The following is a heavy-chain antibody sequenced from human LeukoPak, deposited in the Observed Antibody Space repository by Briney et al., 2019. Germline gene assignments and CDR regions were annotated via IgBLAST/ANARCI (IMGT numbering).Heavy chain of an antibody. CDR2: IYYSGST. CDR1: GGSISSYY. J-gene: IGHJ5*02. D-gene: IGHD6-6*01. V-gene: IGHV4-59*01. Sequence: SETLSLTCTVSGGSISSYYWSWIRQPPGKGLEWIGYIYYSGSTNYNPSLKSRVTISVDTSKNQFSLKLSSVTAADTAVYYCAGGLPYSSPYNWFDPWGQGTLVTVSS. CDR3: AGGLPYSSPYNWFDP.